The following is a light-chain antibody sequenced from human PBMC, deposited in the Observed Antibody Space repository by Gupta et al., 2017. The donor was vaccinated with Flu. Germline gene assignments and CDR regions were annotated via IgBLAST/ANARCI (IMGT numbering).Light chain of an antibody. J-gene: IGLJ2*01. V-gene: IGLV3-1*01. CDR3: QAWDSSTGV. CDR2: QDT. CDR1: KLGDKV. Sequence: GQKASISCSGQKLGDKVVCWNQKKPGRSPGLVSSQDTKRPSGITERFSGSKSGNKAALNISGTQAIEEADDSGQAWDSSTGVFGGGTKLTVL.